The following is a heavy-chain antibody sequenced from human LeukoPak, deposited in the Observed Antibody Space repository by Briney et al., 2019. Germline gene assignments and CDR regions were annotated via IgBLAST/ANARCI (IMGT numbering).Heavy chain of an antibody. V-gene: IGHV3-15*01. CDR1: GFTFSNAW. J-gene: IGHJ6*02. D-gene: IGHD3-3*01. CDR3: TTVGQGYDFWSGYSSYYYYYGMDV. Sequence: GGSLRLSCAASGFTFSNAWMSWVRQAPGKGLEWVGRIKSKTDGGTTDYAAPVKGRFTISRGDSKNTLYLQMNSLKTEDTAVYYCTTVGQGYDFWSGYSSYYYYYGMDVWGQGTTVTVSS. CDR2: IKSKTDGGTT.